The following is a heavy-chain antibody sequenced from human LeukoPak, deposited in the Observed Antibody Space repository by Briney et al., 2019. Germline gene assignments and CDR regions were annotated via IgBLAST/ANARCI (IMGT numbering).Heavy chain of an antibody. CDR3: AGYSYTRGFDP. CDR1: GFTFSSYA. D-gene: IGHD3-10*01. CDR2: ISGSGGST. J-gene: IGHJ5*02. Sequence: GGSLRLSCAASGFTFSSYAMSWVRQAPGKGLEWVSAISGSGGSTYYADSVRGRFIISRDNSKNTLYLQMNSLRVEDTAVYYCAGYSYTRGFDPWGQGTLVIVSS. V-gene: IGHV3-23*01.